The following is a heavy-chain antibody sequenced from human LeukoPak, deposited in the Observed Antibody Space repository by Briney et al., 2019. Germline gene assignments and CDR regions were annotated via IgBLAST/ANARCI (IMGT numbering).Heavy chain of an antibody. CDR1: GGSFSGYY. CDR2: INHSGST. V-gene: IGHV4-34*01. D-gene: IGHD3-10*01. Sequence: SETLSLTCAVYGGSFSGYYWSWIRQPPGKGLEWIGEINHSGSTNYNPSLKSRVTISVDTSTNQFSLKLSSGTAADTAVYYCARGPTYYYGSGSYYFDYWGQGTLVTVSS. J-gene: IGHJ4*02. CDR3: ARGPTYYYGSGSYYFDY.